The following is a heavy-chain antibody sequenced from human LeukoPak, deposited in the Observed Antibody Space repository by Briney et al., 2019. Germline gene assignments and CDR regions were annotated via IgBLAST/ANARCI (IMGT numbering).Heavy chain of an antibody. Sequence: ASVKVSCKASGYTFTSYYMHWVRQAPGQGLERMGIINPSGGSTSYAQKFQGRVTMTRDTSTSTVYMELSSLRSEDTAVYYCAREQGGYCSSTSCRYFDYWGQGTLVTVSS. D-gene: IGHD2-2*01. CDR1: GYTFTSYY. V-gene: IGHV1-46*01. CDR3: AREQGGYCSSTSCRYFDY. J-gene: IGHJ4*02. CDR2: INPSGGST.